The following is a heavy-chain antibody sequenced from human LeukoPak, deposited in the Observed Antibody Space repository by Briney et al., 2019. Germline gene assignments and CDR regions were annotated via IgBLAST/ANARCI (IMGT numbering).Heavy chain of an antibody. CDR1: GFTFSSYS. D-gene: IGHD2-2*01. Sequence: GGSLRLSCAASGFTFSSYSMNWVRQAPGKGLEWVSSISSSSSYIYYADSVKGRFTISRDNAKNSLYLQMNSLRAEDTAVYYCARDRFRGVVVPAAVDYWGQGTLVTVSS. V-gene: IGHV3-21*01. CDR3: ARDRFRGVVVPAAVDY. CDR2: ISSSSSYI. J-gene: IGHJ4*02.